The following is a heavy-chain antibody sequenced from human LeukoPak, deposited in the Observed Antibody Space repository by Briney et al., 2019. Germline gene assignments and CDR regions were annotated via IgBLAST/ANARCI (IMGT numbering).Heavy chain of an antibody. CDR3: AKDLCETLCLEYPNPS. CDR1: GYTFTSYD. D-gene: IGHD1-14*01. V-gene: IGHV1-8*01. Sequence: VASVKVSCKASGYTFTSYDINWVRQATGQGLEWMGWMNPNSGNTGYAQKFQGRVTMTRNTSISTAYMELSSLRSEDTAVYYCAKDLCETLCLEYPNPSWGQGTLVTVSS. CDR2: MNPNSGNT. J-gene: IGHJ4*02.